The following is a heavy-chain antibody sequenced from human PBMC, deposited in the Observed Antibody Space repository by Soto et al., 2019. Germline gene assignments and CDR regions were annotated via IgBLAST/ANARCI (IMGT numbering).Heavy chain of an antibody. CDR2: IHGDGGKI. CDR3: ARDFYGGYTYGPGDY. J-gene: IGHJ4*02. D-gene: IGHD5-18*01. CDR1: GGTFNKYA. Sequence: ASGGTFNKYAIDWVRQAPGKGLEWVANIHGDGGKIYYVDSVKGRFTISRDNAKRSLYLQMKSLRAEDTAVYYCARDFYGGYTYGPGDYWGQGALVTVSS. V-gene: IGHV3-7*01.